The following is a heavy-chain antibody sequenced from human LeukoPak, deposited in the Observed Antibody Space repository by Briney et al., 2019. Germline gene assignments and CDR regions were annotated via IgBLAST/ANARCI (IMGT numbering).Heavy chain of an antibody. CDR2: ISHDGTNK. CDR3: AKDLGAYYDVLTGEDY. V-gene: IGHV3-30*18. CDR1: GFTFSNYA. J-gene: IGHJ4*02. Sequence: GGSLRLSCVASGFTFSNYATHWVRQAPGKGLEWVAVISHDGTNKYYAESVRGRFTISRDNSEDTLYLQMNSLRAEDTAVYYCAKDLGAYYDVLTGEDYWGQGTLVTVSS. D-gene: IGHD3-9*01.